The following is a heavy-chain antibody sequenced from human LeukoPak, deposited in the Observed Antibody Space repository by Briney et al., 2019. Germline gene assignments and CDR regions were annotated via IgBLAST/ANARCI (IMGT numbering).Heavy chain of an antibody. V-gene: IGHV3-74*01. CDR2: IKGDGSST. CDR1: EFIFSSYW. CDR3: ARXAYCXXXXXLPXXXX. J-gene: IGHJ4*02. Sequence: GGSLRLSCAASEFIFSSYWMHWVHQAPGKGLVWVSRIKGDGSSTTYADSVKGRFTISRDNAKNTLYLQMNSLTAEDTAVYYCARXAYCXXXXXLPXXXXXXRGTLVXXSS. D-gene: IGHD2-21*01.